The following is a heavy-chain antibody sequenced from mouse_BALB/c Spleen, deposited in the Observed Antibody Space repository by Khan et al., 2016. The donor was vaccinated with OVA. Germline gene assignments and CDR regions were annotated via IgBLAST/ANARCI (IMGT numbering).Heavy chain of an antibody. V-gene: IGHV3-2*02. CDR1: GYSITSDYA. D-gene: IGHD1-1*01. Sequence: EVQFQESGPGLVEPSQSLSLTCTVTGYSITSDYAWNWIRPFPGDKMEWMGYIGYRGRLSYYPSIQSRISITRDTYRNAFFLLLNSVTTEDTATDYCARSVTITTAVATDFDYWGQGTTLTVSS. CDR3: ARSVTITTAVATDFDY. J-gene: IGHJ2*01. CDR2: IGYRGRL.